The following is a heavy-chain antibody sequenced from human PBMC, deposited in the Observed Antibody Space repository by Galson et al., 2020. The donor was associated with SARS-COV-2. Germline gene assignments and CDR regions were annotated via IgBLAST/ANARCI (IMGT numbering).Heavy chain of an antibody. D-gene: IGHD1-26*01. J-gene: IGHJ3*02. V-gene: IGHV3-72*01. CDR3: VREGGSYYVAFDI. Sequence: GGSLRLSCAASGFTFSDHYMDWVRQAPGKGLEWVGRIRNKANSYTTEYVASVKGRFTISRDDSKNSLYLQMNSLKTEDTAVYYCVREGGSYYVAFDIWGQGTMVTVSS. CDR1: GFTFSDHY. CDR2: IRNKANSYTT.